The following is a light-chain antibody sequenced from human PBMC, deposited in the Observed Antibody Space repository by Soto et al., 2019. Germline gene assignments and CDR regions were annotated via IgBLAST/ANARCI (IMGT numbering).Light chain of an antibody. Sequence: EIVMTQSPATLSVSPGERATLSCRASQSVGSNLAWYQQKPGQAPRLLIYGASTRVTGIPARFSGSGSGTGFTLTISSLQSEDFAVYYCQQYRDWPPLTFGQGTKLEIK. CDR1: QSVGSN. CDR3: QQYRDWPPLT. V-gene: IGKV3-15*01. CDR2: GAS. J-gene: IGKJ2*01.